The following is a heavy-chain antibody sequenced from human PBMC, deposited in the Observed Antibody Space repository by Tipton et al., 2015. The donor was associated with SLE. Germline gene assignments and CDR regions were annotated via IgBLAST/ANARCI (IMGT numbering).Heavy chain of an antibody. CDR1: GFTFSSYG. Sequence: SLRLSCAASGFTFSSYGMHWVRQAPGKGLEWVAVIWYDGSNKYYADSVKGRFTISRDNSKNTLYLQMNSLRAEDTAVYYCARGKSLMVRGELDYWGQGTLVTVSS. CDR3: ARGKSLMVRGELDY. CDR2: IWYDGSNK. J-gene: IGHJ4*02. D-gene: IGHD3-10*01. V-gene: IGHV3-33*01.